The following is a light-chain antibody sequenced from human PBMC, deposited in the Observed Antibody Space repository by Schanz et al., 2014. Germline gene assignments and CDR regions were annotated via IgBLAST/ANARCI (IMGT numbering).Light chain of an antibody. V-gene: IGLV2-14*01. J-gene: IGLJ3*02. CDR2: DVS. CDR3: SSYTSSNTWV. CDR1: SSDLGGYNY. Sequence: QSALTQPASVSGSPGQSITISCTGTSSDLGGYNYVSWYQQYPGKAPKLIIYDVSNRPSGVSNRFSGSKSGNMASLTISGLQAEDEADYYCSSYTSSNTWVFGGGTKLTVL.